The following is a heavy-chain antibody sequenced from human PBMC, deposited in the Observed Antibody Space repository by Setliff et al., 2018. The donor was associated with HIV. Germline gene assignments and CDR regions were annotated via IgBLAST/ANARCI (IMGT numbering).Heavy chain of an antibody. D-gene: IGHD2-2*01. V-gene: IGHV1-2*02. CDR1: GYTFSDHY. J-gene: IGHJ4*02. CDR3: ARVPSRYCSSTTCPFFFDQ. Sequence: ASVKVSCKASGYTFSDHYIHWVRQAPGQGLEWMGWINPSSGGTKFAQKFQGRVTMTRDTSINIAYMEISRLRSDDTAVYYCARVPSRYCSSTTCPFFFDQWGQGTLVTVSS. CDR2: INPSSGGT.